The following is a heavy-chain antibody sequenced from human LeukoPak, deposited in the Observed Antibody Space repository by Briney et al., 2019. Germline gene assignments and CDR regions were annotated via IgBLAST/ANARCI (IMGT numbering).Heavy chain of an antibody. V-gene: IGHV4-30-2*01. Sequence: PSQTLSLTCTVSGGSISSGGYYWSWIRQPPGKGLEWIGYIYHSGSTYYNPSLKSRVTISVDRSKNQFSLKLSSVTAADTAVYYCARYVVVVPAQFDYWGQGTLVTVSS. CDR1: GGSISSGGYY. J-gene: IGHJ4*02. CDR3: ARYVVVVPAQFDY. D-gene: IGHD2-2*01. CDR2: IYHSGST.